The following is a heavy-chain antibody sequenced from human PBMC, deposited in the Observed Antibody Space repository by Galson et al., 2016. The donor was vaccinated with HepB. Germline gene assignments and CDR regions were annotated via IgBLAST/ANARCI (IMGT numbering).Heavy chain of an antibody. Sequence: DPLSLTCAVYGGSFSGYYWFWIRQPPGKGLEWIGEISYTGSTNYNSSLKSRVTISVDTSKNQFSLNLTSVPAADTAVYYCARSYYGSGPDVWGQGTTVTASS. CDR1: GGSFSGYY. V-gene: IGHV4-34*01. J-gene: IGHJ6*02. CDR2: ISYTGST. CDR3: ARSYYGSGPDV. D-gene: IGHD3-10*01.